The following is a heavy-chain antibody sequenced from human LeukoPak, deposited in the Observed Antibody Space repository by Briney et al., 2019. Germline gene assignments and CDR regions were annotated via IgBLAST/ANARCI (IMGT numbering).Heavy chain of an antibody. CDR3: ARRGYSYGYSYYYYMDV. J-gene: IGHJ6*03. CDR2: IYPGDSDT. CDR1: GYSFTSYW. Sequence: GGSLRLSCKGSGYSFTSYWTGWVRQMPGKGLEWMGIIYPGDSDTRYSPSFQGQVTISADKSISTAYLQWSSLKASDTAMYYCARRGYSYGYSYYYYMDVWGKGTTVTVSS. D-gene: IGHD5-18*01. V-gene: IGHV5-51*01.